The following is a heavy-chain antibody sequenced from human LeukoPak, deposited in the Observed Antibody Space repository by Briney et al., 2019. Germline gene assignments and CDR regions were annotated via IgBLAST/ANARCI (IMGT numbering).Heavy chain of an antibody. CDR1: GFTFSNYA. V-gene: IGHV3-30*02. D-gene: IGHD2-15*01. CDR2: IRYDGSNT. Sequence: GGSLRLSCAASGFTFSNYAMHWVRQAPGKGLEWVAFIRYDGSNTYYADSVKGRFTISRDNSMNTLYLQMNSLRAEDTAVYYCARVLRYCSGGNCYSGGLGYMDVWGKGTTVTISS. CDR3: ARVLRYCSGGNCYSGGLGYMDV. J-gene: IGHJ6*03.